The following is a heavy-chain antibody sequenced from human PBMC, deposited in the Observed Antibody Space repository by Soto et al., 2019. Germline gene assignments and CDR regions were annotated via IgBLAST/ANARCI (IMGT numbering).Heavy chain of an antibody. CDR1: GGSVSSGSYY. CDR2: IYYSGST. CDR3: ARDRGVGLIPWFGGSAYGMDV. J-gene: IGHJ6*02. D-gene: IGHD3-10*01. V-gene: IGHV4-61*01. Sequence: SETLSLTCTVSGGSVSSGSYYWSWIRQPPGKGLEWIGYIYYSGSTNYNPSLKSRVTISVDTSKNQFSLKLSSVTAADTAVYYCARDRGVGLIPWFGGSAYGMDVWDQGTTVTVSS.